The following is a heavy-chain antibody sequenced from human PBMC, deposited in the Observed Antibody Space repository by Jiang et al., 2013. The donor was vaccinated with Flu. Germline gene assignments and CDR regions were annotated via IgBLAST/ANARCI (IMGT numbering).Heavy chain of an antibody. Sequence: PGLVKPSETLSLTCTVSGGSISSYYWSWIRQPPGKGLEWIGYIYYSGSTNYNPSLKSRVTISVDTSKNQFSLKLSSVTAADTAVYYCARHEEKWDGFDYWGQGTLVTVSS. CDR3: ARHEEKWDGFDY. CDR2: IYYSGST. V-gene: IGHV4-59*08. D-gene: IGHD1-26*01. J-gene: IGHJ4*02. CDR1: GGSISSYY.